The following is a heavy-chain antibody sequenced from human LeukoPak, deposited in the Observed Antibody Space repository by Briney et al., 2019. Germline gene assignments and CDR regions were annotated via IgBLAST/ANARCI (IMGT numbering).Heavy chain of an antibody. J-gene: IGHJ4*02. CDR1: GFTFSSYG. D-gene: IGHD5-18*01. CDR3: AKDRPDTAMVQYFDY. Sequence: GRSLRLSCAASGFTFSSYGMHWVRQAPGKGLEWVAVISYDGSNKYYADSVKGRFTISRDNSKNSLYLQMNSLRAEDTAVYYRAKDRPDTAMVQYFDYWGQGTLVTVSS. CDR2: ISYDGSNK. V-gene: IGHV3-30*18.